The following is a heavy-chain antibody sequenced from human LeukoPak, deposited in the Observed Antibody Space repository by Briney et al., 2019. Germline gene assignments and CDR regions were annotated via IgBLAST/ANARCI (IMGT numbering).Heavy chain of an antibody. CDR3: ARHLYYSASAFWYIDL. Sequence: PSETLSLTCAVYGGSFSGYYWSWIRQPPGKGLEWIGEINHSGSTNYNPSLKSRVTISVDTSKNQFSLILTSATAADTAEYYCARHLYYSASAFWYIDLWGRGTLVIVSP. J-gene: IGHJ2*01. D-gene: IGHD3-10*01. CDR1: GGSFSGYY. CDR2: INHSGST. V-gene: IGHV4-34*01.